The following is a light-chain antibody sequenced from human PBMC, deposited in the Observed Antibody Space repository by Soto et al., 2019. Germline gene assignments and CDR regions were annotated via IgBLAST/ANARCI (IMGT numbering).Light chain of an antibody. J-gene: IGLJ1*01. Sequence: QSVLTQPASVSGSPGQSVTISCTGTSSDVGGYNLVSWYQQHPGKAPKLIIYEGIKRPSGVSNRFSGSKSGNTASLTISGLQAEDEADYYCRSYAASSNYVLGNGTKVTVL. V-gene: IGLV2-23*01. CDR2: EGI. CDR3: RSYAASSNYV. CDR1: SSDVGGYNL.